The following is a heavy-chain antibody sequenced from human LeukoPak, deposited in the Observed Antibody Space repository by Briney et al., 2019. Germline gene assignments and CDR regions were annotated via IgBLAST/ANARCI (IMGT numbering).Heavy chain of an antibody. CDR3: GRGGIYDSSGYYDY. CDR1: GDSISSYF. CDR2: IYGSGST. D-gene: IGHD3-22*01. V-gene: IGHV4-4*07. J-gene: IGHJ4*02. Sequence: SETLSLTCIVSGDSISSYFWSWIRQPAGKGLEWIGRIYGSGSTVYNPSLKSRVTMSVDTSKNQFSLRLSSVTAADTAVYYCGRGGIYDSSGYYDYWGQGPLVTVSS.